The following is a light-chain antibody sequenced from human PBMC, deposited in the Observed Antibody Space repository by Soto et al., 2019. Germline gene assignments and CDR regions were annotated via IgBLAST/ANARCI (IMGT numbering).Light chain of an antibody. V-gene: IGKV3-15*01. CDR2: GAS. CDR3: QQYNDWPRT. CDR1: QSVGTY. Sequence: EIVMTQSQATLSVYPGERATLSCRASQSVGTYLAWYQQKPGQAPRILIYGASTRAAGISPRFSGGGSGTEFTLTISSLQSEDFAVYHCQQYNDWPRTFGQGTKVGIK. J-gene: IGKJ1*01.